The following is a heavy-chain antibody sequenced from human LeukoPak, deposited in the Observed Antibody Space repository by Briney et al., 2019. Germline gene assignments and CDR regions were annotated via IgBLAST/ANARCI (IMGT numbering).Heavy chain of an antibody. J-gene: IGHJ4*02. Sequence: ASVKVSCKASGYTFTSYYMHLVRQAPGQGLEWMGIINPSGGSTSYAQKVQGRVTMTRDTSTSTAYMELSSLRSEDTAVYYCARDLPYYGSGSYYNPIGYWGQGTLVTVSS. V-gene: IGHV1-46*03. D-gene: IGHD3-10*01. CDR1: GYTFTSYY. CDR3: ARDLPYYGSGSYYNPIGY. CDR2: INPSGGST.